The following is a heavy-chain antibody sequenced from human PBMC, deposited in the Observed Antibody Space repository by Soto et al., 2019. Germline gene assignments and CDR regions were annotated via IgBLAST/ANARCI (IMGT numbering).Heavy chain of an antibody. CDR1: GYTFTSYA. D-gene: IGHD1-26*01. CDR2: INAGNGNT. Sequence: QVQLVQSGAEVKKPGASVKVSCKASGYTFTSYAMHWVRQAPGQRLEWMGWINAGNGNTKYSQKFQGRVTITRDTSASTAYMELSSLRSEDTAVYYCATEEQEWELLLGSGYFDYWGQGTLVTVSS. V-gene: IGHV1-3*01. CDR3: ATEEQEWELLLGSGYFDY. J-gene: IGHJ4*02.